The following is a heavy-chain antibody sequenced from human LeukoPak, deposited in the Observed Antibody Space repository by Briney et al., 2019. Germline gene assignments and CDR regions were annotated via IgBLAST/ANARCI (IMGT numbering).Heavy chain of an antibody. J-gene: IGHJ4*02. D-gene: IGHD1-1*01. V-gene: IGHV3-21*01. CDR1: GFTLSSYA. CDR3: ARDLQGNTTGPGGY. CDR2: ISSSSGYI. Sequence: GRSLRLSCAASGFTLSSYAMHWVRQAPGKGLEWVSSISSSSGYISHADSVKGRFTISRDNAKNSLYLQMNSLRAEDTAVYYCARDLQGNTTGPGGYWGQGTLVTVSS.